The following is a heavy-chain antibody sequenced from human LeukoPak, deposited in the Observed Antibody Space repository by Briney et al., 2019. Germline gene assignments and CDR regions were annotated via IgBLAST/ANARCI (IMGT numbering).Heavy chain of an antibody. CDR2: ISGDGGTT. J-gene: IGHJ4*02. Sequence: GGSLRLSCAASGFTFDDYAMHWVRQAPGRGLKWVSLISGDGGTTYYADSVKGRFTISRDNSKSSLYLQMNSLKSEDTALYCCAKDEHSGWYEAFDYWGQGTLVTVSS. CDR1: GFTFDDYA. D-gene: IGHD6-19*01. V-gene: IGHV3-43*02. CDR3: AKDEHSGWYEAFDY.